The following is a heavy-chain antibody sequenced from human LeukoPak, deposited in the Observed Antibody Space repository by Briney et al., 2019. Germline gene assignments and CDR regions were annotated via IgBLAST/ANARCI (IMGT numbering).Heavy chain of an antibody. J-gene: IGHJ4*02. D-gene: IGHD3-3*01. CDR1: GYTFTGYY. CDR2: INSNSGGT. Sequence: ASVKVSCTASGYTFTGYYMHWVRQVPGQGLEWMGRINSNSGGTNYAQKFQGRVTMTRDTSISTAYMELSRLRSDDTAVYYCARDQGEDYDFWSGYYTESVLDYWGQGTLVTVSS. CDR3: ARDQGEDYDFWSGYYTESVLDY. V-gene: IGHV1-2*06.